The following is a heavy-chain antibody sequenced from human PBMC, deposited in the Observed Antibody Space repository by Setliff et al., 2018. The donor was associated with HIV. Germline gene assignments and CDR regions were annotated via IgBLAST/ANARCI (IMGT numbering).Heavy chain of an antibody. Sequence: GGSLSLSCAASGFTFSDYYMSWIRQAPGKGLEWVSFISTSGSPIYYADSVKGRFTISRDNAKNSLYLQMHSLRAEDTAIYYCAKMTPSYYFYMDAWGNGTTVTVSS. CDR2: ISTSGSPI. CDR3: AKMTPSYYFYMDA. CDR1: GFTFSDYY. D-gene: IGHD2-15*01. J-gene: IGHJ6*03. V-gene: IGHV3-11*04.